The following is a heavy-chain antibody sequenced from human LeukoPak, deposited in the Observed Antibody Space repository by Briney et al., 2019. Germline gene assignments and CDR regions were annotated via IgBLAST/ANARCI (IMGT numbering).Heavy chain of an antibody. D-gene: IGHD2-15*01. CDR2: LSGSGANT. V-gene: IGHV3-23*01. J-gene: IGHJ6*02. CDR1: GFTFSSYA. CDR3: AKGVGCSGGTCYSGHGMDV. Sequence: GGSLRLSCAASGFTFSSYAMSWVRQAPGKGLEWVSALSGSGANTYYADSVKGRFTISRDNSKNTLYLQVNSLRAEDTAVYYCAKGVGCSGGTCYSGHGMDVWGQGATVTVSS.